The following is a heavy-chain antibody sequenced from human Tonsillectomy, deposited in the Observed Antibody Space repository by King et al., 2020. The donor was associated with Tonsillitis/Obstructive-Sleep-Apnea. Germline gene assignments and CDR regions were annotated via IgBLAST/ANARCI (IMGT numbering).Heavy chain of an antibody. CDR2: LWYDGTNK. Sequence: VQLVESGGGVVQPGNSLTISCAASGFSLRTYGMHWVRQAPGKGLEWVAVLWYDGTNKYYADSVKGRFTVSRDNSKNTLYLRMNSLRAEDTAVYYCARDQLSSDKHADYWGQGTLVTVSS. CDR3: ARDQLSSDKHADY. V-gene: IGHV3-33*01. J-gene: IGHJ4*02. CDR1: GFSLRTYG. D-gene: IGHD2-15*01.